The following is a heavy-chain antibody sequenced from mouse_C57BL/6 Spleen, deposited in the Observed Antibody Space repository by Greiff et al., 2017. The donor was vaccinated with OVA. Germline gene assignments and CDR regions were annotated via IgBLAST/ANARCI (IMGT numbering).Heavy chain of an antibody. CDR2: ISSGGSYT. J-gene: IGHJ3*01. D-gene: IGHD1-1*02. V-gene: IGHV5-6*01. CDR3: ARQEGSPAWFAY. CDR1: GFTFSSYG. Sequence: EVMLVESGGDLVKPGGSLKLSCAASGFTFSSYGMSWVRQTPDKRLEWVATISSGGSYTYYPDSVKGRSTISRDNAKNTLYLQLSSLKSEDTAVYYCARQEGSPAWFAYWGQGTLVTVSA.